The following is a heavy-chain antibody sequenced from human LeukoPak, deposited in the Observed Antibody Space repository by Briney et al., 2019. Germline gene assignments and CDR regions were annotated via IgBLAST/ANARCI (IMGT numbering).Heavy chain of an antibody. CDR3: ARARGNYWFDH. V-gene: IGHV3-23*01. CDR2: ITGGGDFT. CDR1: GFTFSTYV. D-gene: IGHD1-7*01. Sequence: GGSLRLSCAASGFTFSTYVMTWVRQAPGKGLEWVSSITGGGDFTYYADSVKGRFTISRDSSKNTLYLQMNSLRAGDTAIYYCARARGNYWFDHWGQGTLVTVSS. J-gene: IGHJ5*02.